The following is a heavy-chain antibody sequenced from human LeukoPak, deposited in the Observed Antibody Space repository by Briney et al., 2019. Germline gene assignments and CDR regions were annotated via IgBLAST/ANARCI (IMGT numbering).Heavy chain of an antibody. CDR1: GFTISSYA. V-gene: IGHV3-23*01. CDR2: ISGSGGST. J-gene: IGHJ4*02. CDR3: AKDSRSLPYCFDF. Sequence: GGSLRLPCAASGFTISSYAMTWVRQAPGKGLEWVSTISGSGGSTYYADSVKGRFTISRDNSKDTVYLQLNSLRAEDTAVYYCAKDSRSLPYCFDFWGQGTLVTVSS.